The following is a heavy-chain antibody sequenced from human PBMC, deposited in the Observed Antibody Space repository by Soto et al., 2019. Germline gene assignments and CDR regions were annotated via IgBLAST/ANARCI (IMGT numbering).Heavy chain of an antibody. CDR3: GRYLDSSVFFNC. Sequence: SETLSLTCTVSGGSISSGGYYWSWIRQHPGKGLEWIGYIYYSGSTYYNPSLKSRVTISVDTSKNQFSLKLSSVTAADTAVYYCGRYLDSSVFFNCGGRETRVTFPS. D-gene: IGHD3-22*01. CDR2: IYYSGST. CDR1: GGSISSGGYY. J-gene: IGHJ4*02. V-gene: IGHV4-31*03.